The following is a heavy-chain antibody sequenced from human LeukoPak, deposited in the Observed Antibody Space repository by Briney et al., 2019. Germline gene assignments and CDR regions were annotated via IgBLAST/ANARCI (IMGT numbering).Heavy chain of an antibody. J-gene: IGHJ4*02. CDR1: GFTFSSYA. V-gene: IGHV3-30*04. CDR2: ISYDGSNK. D-gene: IGHD6-13*01. Sequence: GGSLRLSCAASGFTFSSYAMHWVRQAPGKGLEWVAVISYDGSNKYYADSVKGRFTISRDNSKNTLYLQMNSLRAEDTAVYFCARDPYSSPGFDYWGQGTLVSVS. CDR3: ARDPYSSPGFDY.